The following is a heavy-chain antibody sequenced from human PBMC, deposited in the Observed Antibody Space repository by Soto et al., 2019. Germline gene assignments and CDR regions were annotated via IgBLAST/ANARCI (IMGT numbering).Heavy chain of an antibody. CDR2: VYYTGST. V-gene: IGHV4-61*01. Sequence: QVQLQESGPGLVKPSETLSLTCTVSGXXXSSXXXXXXXIXXXXXXXXXWIAYVYYTGSTNYNPSLKSRVTIXVDTSXNXFSLXLXSXXXADTXXXYCARESREHSSSGGLDVWGQGTTVTVSS. D-gene: IGHD1-26*01. CDR1: GXXXSSXXXX. J-gene: IGHJ6*02. CDR3: ARESREHSSSGGLDV.